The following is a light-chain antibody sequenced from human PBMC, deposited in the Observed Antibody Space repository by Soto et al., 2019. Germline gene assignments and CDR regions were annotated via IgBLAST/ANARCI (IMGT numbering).Light chain of an antibody. CDR2: AAS. Sequence: EIVMTQSPATLSVSPGERATLSCRASQSVSSKLAWYQQKPGQPPRLLIYAASTRATGIPVRFSGSGSGTEFTLTISSLQSEDFAVYYCQQCDNWPRTFGQGTKLEIK. V-gene: IGKV3-15*01. CDR1: QSVSSK. CDR3: QQCDNWPRT. J-gene: IGKJ2*01.